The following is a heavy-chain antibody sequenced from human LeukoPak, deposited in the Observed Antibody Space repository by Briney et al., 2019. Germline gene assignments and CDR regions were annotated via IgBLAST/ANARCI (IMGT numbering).Heavy chain of an antibody. CDR1: GDSINSDY. D-gene: IGHD6-13*01. CDR2: IYQSGST. V-gene: IGHV4-38-2*02. CDR3: ARNATNIATTGRGAGYFDY. J-gene: IGHJ4*02. Sequence: SETLSLTCIVSGDSINSDYWGWIRQPPGKGLEWIGSIYQSGSTYYNPSLKSRVTISVDTSKNKFSLKLSSVTAADTAFYYCARNATNIATTGRGAGYFDYWGQGTLVTVSS.